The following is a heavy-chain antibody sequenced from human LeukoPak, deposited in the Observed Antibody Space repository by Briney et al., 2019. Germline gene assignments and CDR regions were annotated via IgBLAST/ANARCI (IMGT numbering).Heavy chain of an antibody. D-gene: IGHD6-13*01. Sequence: SETLSLTCTVSGGSISSYYWGWIRQPPGKGLEWIGYIYYSGSTNYNPSLKSRVTISVDTSKNQFSLRLSSVTAADTAVYYCARDQGSSWYYFDYWGQGTLVTVSS. J-gene: IGHJ4*02. CDR1: GGSISSYY. CDR2: IYYSGST. CDR3: ARDQGSSWYYFDY. V-gene: IGHV4-59*01.